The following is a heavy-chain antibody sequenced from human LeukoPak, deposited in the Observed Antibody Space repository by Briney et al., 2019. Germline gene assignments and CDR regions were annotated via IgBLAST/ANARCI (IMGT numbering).Heavy chain of an antibody. D-gene: IGHD1-14*01. CDR3: VSGQVAPRLRAEY. V-gene: IGHV4-34*12. CDR1: GGSFSGHY. Sequence: SETLSLTCAVYGGSFSGHYWSWIRQPPGKGLEWIGEIIHTGSTKYNPSLESRVTMSLDASRNQFSLELSSVTAAATAVYYCVSGQVAPRLRAEYWGQGTLVIVSS. CDR2: IIHTGST. J-gene: IGHJ4*02.